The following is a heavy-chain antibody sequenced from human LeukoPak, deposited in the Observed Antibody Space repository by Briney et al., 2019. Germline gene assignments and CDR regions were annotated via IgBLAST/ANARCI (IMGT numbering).Heavy chain of an antibody. CDR1: GFTFSSYS. D-gene: IGHD3-10*01. Sequence: GGSLRLSCAASGFTFSSYSMNWVRQAPGKGLEWVSSISSSSSYIYYADSVKGRFTISRDNAKNPLYLQMNSLRAEDTAVYYCAGYYYGSGSYYNAIDYWGQGTLVTVSS. CDR3: AGYYYGSGSYYNAIDY. V-gene: IGHV3-21*01. J-gene: IGHJ4*02. CDR2: ISSSSSYI.